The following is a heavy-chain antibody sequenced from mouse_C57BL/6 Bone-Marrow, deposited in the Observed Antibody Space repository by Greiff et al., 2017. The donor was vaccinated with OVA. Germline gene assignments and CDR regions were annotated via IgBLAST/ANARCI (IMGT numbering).Heavy chain of an antibody. CDR2: IYPGSGNT. CDR1: GYTFTAYY. V-gene: IGHV1-84*01. Sequence: LMESGPELVKPGASVKISCKASGYTFTAYYINWVKQSPGQGLAWIGWIYPGSGNTTYTEKFKGNATLTVDTSYSTAYMQLSRRTSEDSAVYCGARDSNYWYFDVWGTGTTVTVSA. CDR3: ARDSNYWYFDV. J-gene: IGHJ1*03. D-gene: IGHD2-5*01.